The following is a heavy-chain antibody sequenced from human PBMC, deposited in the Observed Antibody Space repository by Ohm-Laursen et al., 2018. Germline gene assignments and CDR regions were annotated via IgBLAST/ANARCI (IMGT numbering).Heavy chain of an antibody. V-gene: IGHV3-7*01. CDR1: GFTFSTYW. J-gene: IGHJ4*02. CDR3: VRDRRGGSIELRA. D-gene: IGHD6-6*01. CDR2: INQDGSEK. Sequence: SLRLSCAASGFTFSTYWMNWFRQAPGKGLESVASINQDGSEKYFVDSVRGRFTIYRDNAKNSLYLQMNSLRAEDTAVHYCVRDRRGGSIELRAGGQGALVTVSS.